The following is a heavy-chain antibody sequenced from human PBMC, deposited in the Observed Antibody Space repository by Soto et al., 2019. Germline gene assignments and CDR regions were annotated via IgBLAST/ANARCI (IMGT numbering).Heavy chain of an antibody. CDR3: AKSASRRMSRMDV. Sequence: ASVKVSCKASGYIFTSDDINWVRQVTGQGLEWMGWMNPNSGNTGYAQKFQGRVTMTRNTSISTAYMELSSLRSEDTAVYYCAKSASRRMSRMDVWGQGTMVTVSS. CDR2: MNPNSGNT. J-gene: IGHJ6*02. CDR1: GYIFTSDD. V-gene: IGHV1-8*01. D-gene: IGHD2-8*01.